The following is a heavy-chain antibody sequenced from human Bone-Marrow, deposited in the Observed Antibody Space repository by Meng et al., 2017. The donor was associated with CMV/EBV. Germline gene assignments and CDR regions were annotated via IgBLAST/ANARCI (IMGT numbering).Heavy chain of an antibody. J-gene: IGHJ4*02. CDR3: AREGWLEGATAEA. CDR1: GFTVSSNY. D-gene: IGHD6-25*01. Sequence: GESLKISCAASGFTVSSNYMGWVRQAPGKGLGWVSVIYSGGSTYYADSVNGRFTISRDNSKNTLYLQMNGLRAEDTAVYYCAREGWLEGATAEARGQGTLVTVSS. CDR2: IYSGGST. V-gene: IGHV3-66*02.